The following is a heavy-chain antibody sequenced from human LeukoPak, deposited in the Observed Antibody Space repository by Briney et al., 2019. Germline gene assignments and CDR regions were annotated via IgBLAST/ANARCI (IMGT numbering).Heavy chain of an antibody. CDR3: ASVLRVCSSTSCGLTPFGY. CDR2: SYPGDSDT. J-gene: IGHJ4*02. Sequence: GESLKISCKGSGYSFTSYWIGWVRQMPGKGLEWMGISYPGDSDTRYSPSFQGQVTISADKSISTAYMELSRLRSDDTAVYYFASVLRVCSSTSCGLTPFGYWGQGTLVTVSS. D-gene: IGHD2-2*01. CDR1: GYSFTSYW. V-gene: IGHV5-51*01.